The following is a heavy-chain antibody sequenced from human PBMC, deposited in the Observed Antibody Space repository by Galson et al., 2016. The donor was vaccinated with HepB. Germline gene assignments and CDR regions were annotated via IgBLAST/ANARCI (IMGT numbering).Heavy chain of an antibody. CDR3: ARGWRAITVIAVGPYYFDY. V-gene: IGHV3-23*01. CDR2: IIGSGRNT. D-gene: IGHD3-22*01. CDR1: GFTFSNYV. J-gene: IGHJ4*02. Sequence: SLRLSCAASGFTFSNYVMTWVRQAPGRGLEWVSGIIGSGRNTYYVDSVKGRFTISRDNSKNTLYLQVNSLRAEDTALYYCARGWRAITVIAVGPYYFDYWGQGTLVTVSS.